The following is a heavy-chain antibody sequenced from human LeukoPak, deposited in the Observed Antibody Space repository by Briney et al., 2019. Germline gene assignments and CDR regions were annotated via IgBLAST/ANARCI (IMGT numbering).Heavy chain of an antibody. CDR3: ASTRDVLNFGWLFAPPLD. J-gene: IGHJ4*02. CDR1: GGSFSGYY. V-gene: IGHV4-34*01. CDR2: INHSGST. Sequence: PSETLSLTCAVYGGSFSGYYWSWIRQPPGKGLEWIGEINHSGSTNYNPSLKSRVTISVDKSKNQLSLELSSVTAADTDVYYCASTRDVLNFGWLFAPPLDWGQETRDTVSS. D-gene: IGHD3-9*01.